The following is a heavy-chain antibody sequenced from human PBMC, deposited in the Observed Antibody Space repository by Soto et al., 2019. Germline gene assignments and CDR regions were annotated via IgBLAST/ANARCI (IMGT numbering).Heavy chain of an antibody. Sequence: QAQLVESGGGVVQPGRSLRLSCAASGFTFSSYGMHWVRQAPGTGLEWLAVFWFDGSSKYYAASVKGRFTISRDNSKNTLYLQMNSLRDEDTGVYYWARDSPFYPGDYWGQGTLVTVSS. J-gene: IGHJ4*02. CDR1: GFTFSSYG. CDR2: FWFDGSSK. V-gene: IGHV3-33*01. CDR3: ARDSPFYPGDY. D-gene: IGHD3-3*02.